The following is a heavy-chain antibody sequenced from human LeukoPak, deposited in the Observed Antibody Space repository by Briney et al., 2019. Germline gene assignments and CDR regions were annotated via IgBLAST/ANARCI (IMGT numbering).Heavy chain of an antibody. V-gene: IGHV1-18*01. D-gene: IGHD6-13*01. J-gene: IGHJ4*02. CDR2: ISDYSGNT. CDR3: ARDLYSTTWHPSPIDY. CDR1: GYTFTNYG. Sequence: ASVKVSCKASGYTFTNYGISWVRQAPGQGLEWMGRISDYSGNTNYAQKFQGRVTMTTDTYTSTAYMEVRSLRSDDTAIYYCARDLYSTTWHPSPIDYWGQGTLVTVSS.